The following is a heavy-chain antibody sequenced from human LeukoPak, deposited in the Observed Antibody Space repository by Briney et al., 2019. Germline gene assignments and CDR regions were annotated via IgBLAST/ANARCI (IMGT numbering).Heavy chain of an antibody. CDR1: GGTFSSYA. Sequence: SVKVSCKASGGTFSSYAINWVRQAPGQGLEWMGEIFPIFGTTHYAQKSHGRVTIIADKSTSTAYMELSSLRSEDTAVYYCAPSYYYDSSGYYWNWFDPWGQGTLVTVSS. CDR3: APSYYYDSSGYYWNWFDP. D-gene: IGHD3-22*01. J-gene: IGHJ5*02. CDR2: IFPIFGTT. V-gene: IGHV1-69*06.